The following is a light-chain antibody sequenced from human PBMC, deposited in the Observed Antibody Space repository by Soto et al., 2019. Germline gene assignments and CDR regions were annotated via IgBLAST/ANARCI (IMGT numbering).Light chain of an antibody. CDR1: QTISNW. V-gene: IGKV1-5*03. J-gene: IGKJ1*01. CDR2: KAS. Sequence: IQMTQSPSTLSASVGDRFTITCRASQTISNWLAWYQQKPGKAPKLLTYKASTLESGVPSRFSGSGSGTEFTLTISSLQPEDFATYYCQQYNSYSQTFGQGTKVDIK. CDR3: QQYNSYSQT.